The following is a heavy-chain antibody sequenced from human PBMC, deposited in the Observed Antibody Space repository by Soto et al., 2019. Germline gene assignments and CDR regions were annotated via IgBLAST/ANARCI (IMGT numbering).Heavy chain of an antibody. CDR2: IIPIFGTA. CDR3: ARPITIFGVVIPYYYYGMDV. J-gene: IGHJ6*02. D-gene: IGHD3-3*01. Sequence: ASVKVSCKASGGTFSSYAISWVRQAPGQGLEWMGGIIPIFGTANYAQKFQGRVTITADESTSTAYMELSSLRSEDTAVYYCARPITIFGVVIPYYYYGMDVWGQGTTVTVS. V-gene: IGHV1-69*13. CDR1: GGTFSSYA.